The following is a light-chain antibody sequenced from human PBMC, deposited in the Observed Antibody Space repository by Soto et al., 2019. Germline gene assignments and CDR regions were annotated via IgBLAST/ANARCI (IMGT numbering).Light chain of an antibody. CDR3: QQYESSIPT. Sequence: EIVLTQSPGTLSLSPGERAPLSCRASQSLSDRFLAWYQQKPGQAPRLLIHGASTRAAGIPDRFSGSGSGTDFTLTISRLEPEDFAVYYCQQYESSIPTFGQGTRVEIK. J-gene: IGKJ1*01. CDR2: GAS. CDR1: QSLSDRF. V-gene: IGKV3-20*01.